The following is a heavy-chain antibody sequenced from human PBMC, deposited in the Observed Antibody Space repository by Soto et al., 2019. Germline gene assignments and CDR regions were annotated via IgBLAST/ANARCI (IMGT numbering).Heavy chain of an antibody. V-gene: IGHV4-30-4*01. CDR1: GGYMSRGDYY. D-gene: IGHD4-17*01. CDR2: IYHTGST. CDR3: AADTVTLYYYYYGMDV. J-gene: IGHJ6*02. Sequence: ASETLSLTCTVSGGYMSRGDYYWSWIRQPPGKGLEWIGFIYHTGSTYYSPSLKNRVTISVDTSKNQFSLKLSSVTAADTAVYYCAADTVTLYYYYYGMDVWGQGTTVTVSS.